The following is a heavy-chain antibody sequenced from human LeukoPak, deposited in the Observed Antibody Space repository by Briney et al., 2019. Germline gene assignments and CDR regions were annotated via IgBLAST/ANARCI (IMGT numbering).Heavy chain of an antibody. J-gene: IGHJ4*01. CDR3: ARHRDYYDA. D-gene: IGHD3-22*01. CDR1: GASINNNF. Sequence: PSETLSPTCTVSGASINNNFWTWIRQPPGKGLEWIGYIYSSGSANYNPSLKSRVIISGDTSKNQISLNLTSVTAADTAVYFCARHRDYYDAWGHGTLVTVSS. V-gene: IGHV4-59*08. CDR2: IYSSGSA.